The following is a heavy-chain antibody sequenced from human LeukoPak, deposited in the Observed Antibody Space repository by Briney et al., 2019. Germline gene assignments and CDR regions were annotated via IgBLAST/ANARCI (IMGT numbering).Heavy chain of an antibody. Sequence: GASVKVSCKASGYTFTSYDINWVRQATGQGLEWMGWMNPNSGNTGYAQKLQGRVTMTRNTSISTAYMELSSLRSEDTAVYYCARGDGYCSSTSCPIGDWGQGTLVTVSS. CDR3: ARGDGYCSSTSCPIGD. V-gene: IGHV1-8*01. CDR1: GYTFTSYD. CDR2: MNPNSGNT. D-gene: IGHD2-2*01. J-gene: IGHJ4*02.